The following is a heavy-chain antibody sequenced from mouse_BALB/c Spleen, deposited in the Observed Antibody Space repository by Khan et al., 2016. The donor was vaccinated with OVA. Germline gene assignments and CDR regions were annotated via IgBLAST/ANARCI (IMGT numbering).Heavy chain of an antibody. V-gene: IGHV9-3-1*01. J-gene: IGHJ4*01. CDR1: GYTFTIYG. D-gene: IGHD2-14*01. CDR3: ARVGYNGTMDY. CDR2: INTYTGEP. Sequence: QIQLVQSGPELKKPGETVKISCKASGYTFTIYGMNWVRQAPGKGLKWMGWINTYTGEPTYADDFKGRFAFSLETSASTAFLQINNLKKEDTATYFCARVGYNGTMDYWGQGTSVTVSS.